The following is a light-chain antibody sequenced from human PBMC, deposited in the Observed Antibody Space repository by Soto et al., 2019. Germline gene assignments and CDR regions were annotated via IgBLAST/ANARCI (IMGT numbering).Light chain of an antibody. CDR3: QSYDSSLSAHYV. Sequence: QSVLTQPPSVSGAPGQWVTISCTGSSSNNGADYDVHWFQQLPGAAPKLLIYGNTNRPSGVPDRFSGSKSGTSASLAITGLQAEDEADYYCQSYDSSLSAHYVFGTGTKVTVL. V-gene: IGLV1-40*01. CDR2: GNT. CDR1: SSNNGADYD. J-gene: IGLJ1*01.